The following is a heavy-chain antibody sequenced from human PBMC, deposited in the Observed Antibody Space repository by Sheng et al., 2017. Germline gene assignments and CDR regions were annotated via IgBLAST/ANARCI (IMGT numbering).Heavy chain of an antibody. D-gene: IGHD2-2*01. Sequence: QVQLQQWGAGLLKPSETLSLTCAVYGGSFSGYYWSWIRQPPGKGLEWIGEINHSGSTNYNPSLKSRVTISVDTSKNQFSLKLSSVTAADTAVYYCVRGNCSSTSCPSVTSLDYWGQGTLVTVSS. CDR1: GGSFSGYY. CDR2: INHSGST. J-gene: IGHJ4*02. V-gene: IGHV4-34*01. CDR3: VRGNCSSTSCPSVTSLDY.